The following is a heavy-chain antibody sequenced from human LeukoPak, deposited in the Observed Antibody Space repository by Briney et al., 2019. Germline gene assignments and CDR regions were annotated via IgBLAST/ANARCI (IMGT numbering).Heavy chain of an antibody. CDR2: ISTYNGNT. Sequence: ASVKVSCRSSGYTFTTYGITWVRQAPGQGLEWMGWISTYNGNTNYAQKLQGRVTMTTDSSTSTAYMELRSLRSDDTAMYYCARDRMDTGTYFDYWGQGTLVTVSS. J-gene: IGHJ4*02. CDR3: ARDRMDTGTYFDY. CDR1: GYTFTTYG. D-gene: IGHD5-18*01. V-gene: IGHV1-18*01.